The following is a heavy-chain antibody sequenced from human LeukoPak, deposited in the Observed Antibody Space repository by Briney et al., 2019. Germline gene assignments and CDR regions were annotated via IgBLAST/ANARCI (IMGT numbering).Heavy chain of an antibody. V-gene: IGHV3-23*01. CDR3: AKDNLITMIVVIQH. CDR1: EFTFSSYA. J-gene: IGHJ1*01. D-gene: IGHD3-22*01. Sequence: GGSLRLSCAASEFTFSSYAMSWVRQAPGKGLEWVSAISGSGGSTYYADSVKGRFTISRDNSKNTLYLQMNSLRAEDTAVYYCAKDNLITMIVVIQHWGQGTLVTVSS. CDR2: ISGSGGST.